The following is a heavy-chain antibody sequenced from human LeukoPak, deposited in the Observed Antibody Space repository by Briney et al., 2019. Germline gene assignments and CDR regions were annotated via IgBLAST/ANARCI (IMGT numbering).Heavy chain of an antibody. CDR1: GVTFSNYA. V-gene: IGHV3-30-3*01. D-gene: IGHD1-26*01. CDR2: ILDDGSNR. Sequence: GGSLRLSCAASGVTFSNYAMHWVRQAPGKGLEWVATILDDGSNRYYVDSVKGRFTISRDNTKNSLYLQMNSLRAEDTAVYYCSRDPTYYLRYGYFDYWGQGALVTVSS. J-gene: IGHJ4*02. CDR3: SRDPTYYLRYGYFDY.